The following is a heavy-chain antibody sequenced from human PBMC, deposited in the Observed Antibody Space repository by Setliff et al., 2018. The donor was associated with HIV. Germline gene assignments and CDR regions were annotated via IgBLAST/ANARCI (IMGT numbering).Heavy chain of an antibody. V-gene: IGHV4-39*07. D-gene: IGHD2-2*01. CDR1: RDSIRNGAYY. Sequence: SETLSLTCTVSRDSIRNGAYYWGWIRQPPGKGLEWIGSIFYSETVYHSGTTNYNSSLKSRVTISVDTSKNQFSLKLSSVTAADTAVYYCASQSPAHDYWGQGTLVTVSS. CDR2: IFYSETVYHSGTT. CDR3: ASQSPAHDY. J-gene: IGHJ4*02.